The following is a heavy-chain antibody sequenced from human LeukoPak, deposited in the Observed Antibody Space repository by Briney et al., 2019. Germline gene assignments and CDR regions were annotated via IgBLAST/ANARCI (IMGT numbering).Heavy chain of an antibody. D-gene: IGHD4-17*01. CDR3: AGLGGTVTWDY. Sequence: GGSLRLSCAASGLNLTTYAMGWVRQAPGKGLEWVSVISDRGDSTYYGDSVKGRFTISRDSSKNTLYLQMNGLRVEDTAVYYCAGLGGTVTWDYWGQGTLVTVSS. J-gene: IGHJ4*02. V-gene: IGHV3-23*01. CDR2: ISDRGDST. CDR1: GLNLTTYA.